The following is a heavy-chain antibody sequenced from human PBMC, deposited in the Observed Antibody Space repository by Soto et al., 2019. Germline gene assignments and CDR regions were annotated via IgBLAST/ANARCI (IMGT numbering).Heavy chain of an antibody. V-gene: IGHV3-64D*06. CDR2: IRGNGDPP. Sequence: HLGGSLRLSCSASGFTFSSYAMHWVRQAPGKGLEYVSGIRGNGDPPFYADSVKGRFTISRDISKNTLYLQMSSLSADDTAVYYCVKSRGGNNFDFFDWGQGTLVTVSS. J-gene: IGHJ4*02. D-gene: IGHD5-12*01. CDR3: VKSRGGNNFDFFD. CDR1: GFTFSSYA.